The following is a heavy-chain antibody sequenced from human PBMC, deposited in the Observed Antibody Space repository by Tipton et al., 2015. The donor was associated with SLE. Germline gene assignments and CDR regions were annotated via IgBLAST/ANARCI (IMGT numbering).Heavy chain of an antibody. CDR1: GGSINSYY. D-gene: IGHD4-17*01. CDR2: IYSRGST. CDR3: AKDYNHDNADYN. J-gene: IGHJ4*02. V-gene: IGHV4-59*01. Sequence: TLSLTCTVSGGSINSYYWNWIRQPPGRGLEWIGHIYSRGSTNYNPSLRSRVSMSLDTSQSQFSLRVTSVTATDTAVYYCAKDYNHDNADYNWGQGTLVIVSS.